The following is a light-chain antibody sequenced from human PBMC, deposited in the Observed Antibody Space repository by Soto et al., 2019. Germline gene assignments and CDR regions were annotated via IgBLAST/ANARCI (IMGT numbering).Light chain of an antibody. CDR2: VEGGGSY. CDR1: SGHSNYI. CDR3: ETCALV. Sequence: QPVLTQSSSASASLGSSVKLTCTLSSGHSNYIIAWHQQQPGKAPRDLMKVEGGGSYNKGSGAPDRFSGSSSGADRYLIISNLQSEDEADCYSETCALVFGGGTKLTVL. V-gene: IGLV4-60*03. J-gene: IGLJ3*02.